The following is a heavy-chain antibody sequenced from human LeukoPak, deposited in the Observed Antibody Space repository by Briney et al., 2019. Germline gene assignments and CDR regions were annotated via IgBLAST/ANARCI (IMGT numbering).Heavy chain of an antibody. CDR2: IYYTGST. V-gene: IGHV4-59*01. J-gene: IGHJ3*02. CDR1: GGSIGTNS. Sequence: TSETLSLTCTVAGGSIGTNSWNWIRPPPRKGLEWLGYIYYTGSTSYNPSLKSRVTMSVDTSKNLFSLKLTSVTAADTAVYYCASSRGVVTAYDIWGQGTMVTVSS. CDR3: ASSRGVVTAYDI. D-gene: IGHD2-21*02.